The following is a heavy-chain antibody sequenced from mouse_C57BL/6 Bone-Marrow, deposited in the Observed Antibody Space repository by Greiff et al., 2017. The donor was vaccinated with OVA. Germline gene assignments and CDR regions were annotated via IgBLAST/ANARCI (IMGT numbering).Heavy chain of an antibody. Sequence: VKLQQPGAELVRPGTSVKLSCKASGYTFTSYWMNWVKQRPGQGLEWIGVIVPSDSYTNYNQKFKGKATLTVDTSSRTAYMQLRSLPSEDSAFYFWSRQGAGFAYWGQGTLVTVSA. V-gene: IGHV1-59*01. J-gene: IGHJ3*01. CDR2: IVPSDSYT. CDR3: SRQGAGFAY. CDR1: GYTFTSYW.